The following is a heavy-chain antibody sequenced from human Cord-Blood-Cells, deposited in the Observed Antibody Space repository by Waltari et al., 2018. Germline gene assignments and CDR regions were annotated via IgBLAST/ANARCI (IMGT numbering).Heavy chain of an antibody. V-gene: IGHV4-34*01. J-gene: IGHJ4*02. D-gene: IGHD4-17*01. CDR1: GGSFSGYY. CDR3: ARGRTVTNRYFDY. CDR2: INQSGST. Sequence: QVQLQQWGAGLLKPSETLSLTCAVYGGSFSGYYWSWIRQPPGKGLEWIGEINQSGSTNYNPSLKSRVTISVDTSKNQFSLKLSSVTAADTAVYYCARGRTVTNRYFDYWGQGTLVTVSS.